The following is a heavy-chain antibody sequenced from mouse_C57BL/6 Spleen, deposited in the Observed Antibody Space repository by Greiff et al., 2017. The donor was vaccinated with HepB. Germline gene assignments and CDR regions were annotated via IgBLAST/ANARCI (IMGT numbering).Heavy chain of an antibody. J-gene: IGHJ2*01. D-gene: IGHD2-5*01. V-gene: IGHV1-64*01. CDR1: GYTFTSYW. Sequence: QVQLKESGAELVKPGASVKLSCKASGYTFTSYWMHWVKQRPGQGLEWIGMIHPNSGSTNYNEKFKSKATLTVDKSSSTAYMQLSSLTSEDSAVYYCARFGSNYDYWGQGTTLTVSS. CDR2: IHPNSGST. CDR3: ARFGSNYDY.